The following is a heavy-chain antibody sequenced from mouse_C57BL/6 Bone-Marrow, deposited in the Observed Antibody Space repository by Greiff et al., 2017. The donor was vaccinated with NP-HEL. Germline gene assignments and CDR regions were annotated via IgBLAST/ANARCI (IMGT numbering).Heavy chain of an antibody. CDR2: IDPSDSYI. D-gene: IGHD2-1*01. Sequence: QVQLQQPGAELVKPGASVKLSCKASGYTFTSYWMQWVKQRPGQGLEWIGEIDPSDSYINYNHKFKGKATLTVDTSSSTGYMQLSRLTSEDSAVYYCARRRNLLGSYWGQGTTLTVSS. J-gene: IGHJ2*01. CDR1: GYTFTSYW. CDR3: ARRRNLLGSY. V-gene: IGHV1-50*01.